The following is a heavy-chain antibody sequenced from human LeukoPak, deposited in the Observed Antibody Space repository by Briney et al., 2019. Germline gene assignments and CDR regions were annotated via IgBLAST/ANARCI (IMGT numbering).Heavy chain of an antibody. J-gene: IGHJ3*02. CDR1: GGTFSSYA. V-gene: IGHV1-69*13. D-gene: IGHD2-21*02. CDR3: ARDPYCGGDCYLDAFDI. CDR2: IIPIFGTA. Sequence: SVKVSCKASGGTFSSYAISWVRQAPGQGLEWMGGIIPIFGTANYAQKFQGRVTITADESTSTAYMELSSLRSEDTAVYYCARDPYCGGDCYLDAFDIWGQGTMVTVSS.